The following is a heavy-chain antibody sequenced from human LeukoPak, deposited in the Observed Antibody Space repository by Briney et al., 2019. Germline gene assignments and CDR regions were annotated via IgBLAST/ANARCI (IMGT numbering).Heavy chain of an antibody. CDR3: ARDSSGSY. V-gene: IGHV3-48*01. D-gene: IGHD3-22*01. Sequence: PGGSLRLSCVASGFNVSSTYMNWVRQAPGKGLEWVSYISSSSSTIYYADSVKGRFTISRDNAKNSLYLQMNSLRGEDTAVYYCARDSSGSYWGQGTLVTVSS. CDR1: GFNVSSTY. CDR2: ISSSSSTI. J-gene: IGHJ4*02.